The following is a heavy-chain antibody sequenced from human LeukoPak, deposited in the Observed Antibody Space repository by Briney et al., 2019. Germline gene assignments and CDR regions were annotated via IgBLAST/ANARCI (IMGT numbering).Heavy chain of an antibody. CDR2: INSDGRST. D-gene: IGHD5-18*01. Sequence: GGSLRLSCAASGFTFSSYSMNWVRQAPGKGLVWVSRINSDGRSTSYADSVKGRFTISRDNTKNTLYLQMNSLRAEDTAVYYCTRGRANNYGYFDYWGQGTLVTVSS. CDR3: TRGRANNYGYFDY. CDR1: GFTFSSYS. V-gene: IGHV3-74*01. J-gene: IGHJ4*02.